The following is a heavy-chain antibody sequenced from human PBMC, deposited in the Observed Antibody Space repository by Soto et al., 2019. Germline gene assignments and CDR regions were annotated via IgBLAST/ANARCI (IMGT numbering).Heavy chain of an antibody. Sequence: QVQLVQSGAEVKKPGASVKVSCKASGYTFTSYYMHWVRQAPGQGLEWMGIINPSGGSTSYAQKFQGRVTMTRDTSTSTVYIELSSLRSEDTAVYYCARDNYDSSGYYYSASHYYGMDVWGQGTTVTVAS. D-gene: IGHD3-22*01. CDR1: GYTFTSYY. J-gene: IGHJ6*02. CDR3: ARDNYDSSGYYYSASHYYGMDV. CDR2: INPSGGST. V-gene: IGHV1-46*01.